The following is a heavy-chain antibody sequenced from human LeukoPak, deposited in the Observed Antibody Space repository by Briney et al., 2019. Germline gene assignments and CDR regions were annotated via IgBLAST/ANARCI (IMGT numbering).Heavy chain of an antibody. D-gene: IGHD6-6*01. Sequence: GRSLRLSCAASGFTFSSYAMHWVRQAPGKGLEWVAVISYDGSNKYYADSVKGRFTISRDNSKNTLYLQMNSLRAEDTAVYYCARGRPKNRIEYSSSWDYWGQGTLVTVSS. CDR2: ISYDGSNK. J-gene: IGHJ4*02. CDR1: GFTFSSYA. CDR3: ARGRPKNRIEYSSSWDY. V-gene: IGHV3-30-3*01.